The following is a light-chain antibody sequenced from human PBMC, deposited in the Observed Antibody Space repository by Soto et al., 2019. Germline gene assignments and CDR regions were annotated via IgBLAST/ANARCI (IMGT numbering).Light chain of an antibody. J-gene: IGKJ3*01. CDR1: QSVSSNN. CDR2: GAS. V-gene: IGKV3-20*01. Sequence: EIVLTQSPGTLSLSPGERATLSCRASQSVSSNNLAWYQQRPGQAPRVVIYGASTRATGIPDRFSGSGSGTDFTLTISRLEPEDFAVYYCQQYGRSPFTFGPGTKVDIK. CDR3: QQYGRSPFT.